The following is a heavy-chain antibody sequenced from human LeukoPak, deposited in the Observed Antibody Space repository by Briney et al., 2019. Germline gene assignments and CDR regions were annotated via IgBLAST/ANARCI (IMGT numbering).Heavy chain of an antibody. J-gene: IGHJ4*02. CDR3: ARDITMVRGVPWYFDY. CDR2: IKQDGSEK. D-gene: IGHD3-10*01. Sequence: GGSLRLSCAASGFTFSSYWMSWVRQAPGKGLEWVANIKQDGSEKYYVDSVKGRFTISRDNAKNSLYLQMNSLRAEDTAVYYCARDITMVRGVPWYFDYWGQGTLVTVSS. V-gene: IGHV3-7*01. CDR1: GFTFSSYW.